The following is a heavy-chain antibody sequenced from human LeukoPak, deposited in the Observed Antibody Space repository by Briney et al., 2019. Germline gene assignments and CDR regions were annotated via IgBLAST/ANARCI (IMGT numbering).Heavy chain of an antibody. CDR3: ARVTGYIVEDYFDY. V-gene: IGHV4-59*01. D-gene: IGHD3-22*01. J-gene: IGHJ4*02. CDR1: GGSISSYY. Sequence: PSETLSLTCSVSGGSISSYYWSWIRQPPGKGLEWIGYIYYSGSTNYNPSLKSLVTISVDTSKNQFSLRLSSVTAADTAVYYCARVTGYIVEDYFDYWGQGTLVTVSS. CDR2: IYYSGST.